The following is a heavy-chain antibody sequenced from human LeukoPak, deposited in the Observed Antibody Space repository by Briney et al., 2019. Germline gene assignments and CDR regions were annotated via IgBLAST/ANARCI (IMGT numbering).Heavy chain of an antibody. CDR1: GYSISSGYY. J-gene: IGHJ6*03. Sequence: SETLSLTCTVSGYSISSGYYWGWIRQPPGKGLEWIGSIYHSGSTYYNPSLKSRVTISVDTSKNQFSLKLSSVTAADTAVYYCAREGDFWSGYWVNYYYYYMDVWGKGTTVTVSS. V-gene: IGHV4-38-2*02. CDR2: IYHSGST. D-gene: IGHD3-3*01. CDR3: AREGDFWSGYWVNYYYYYMDV.